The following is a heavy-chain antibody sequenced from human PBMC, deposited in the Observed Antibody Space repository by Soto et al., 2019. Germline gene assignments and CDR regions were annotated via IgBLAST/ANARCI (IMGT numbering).Heavy chain of an antibody. CDR2: MYSSGAT. D-gene: IGHD3-22*01. Sequence: SETLSLTCTVSGGSISSYDWSWIRQAPGKKLEWIGYMYSSGATNYNPSLKSRVTMSRDTSKNQFSLKLSSVTTADTAVYYCARDHSSGWVNWFDPWGQGTLVT. J-gene: IGHJ5*02. CDR1: GGSISSYD. CDR3: ARDHSSGWVNWFDP. V-gene: IGHV4-59*01.